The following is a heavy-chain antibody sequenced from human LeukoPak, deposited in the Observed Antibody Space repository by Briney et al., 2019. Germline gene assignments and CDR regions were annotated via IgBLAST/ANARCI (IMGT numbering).Heavy chain of an antibody. CDR1: EFTFSSYW. D-gene: IGHD5-18*01. CDR2: IKQDGSEK. V-gene: IGHV3-7*01. CDR3: ARHYKLRGGYSYGHRFDY. J-gene: IGHJ4*02. Sequence: PGGSLRLSCAASEFTFSSYWMSWVRQAPGKGLEWVASIKQDGSEKYYVDSVKGRVTISRDNAKNSLYLQMNSLRAEDTAVYYCARHYKLRGGYSYGHRFDYWGQGTLVTVSS.